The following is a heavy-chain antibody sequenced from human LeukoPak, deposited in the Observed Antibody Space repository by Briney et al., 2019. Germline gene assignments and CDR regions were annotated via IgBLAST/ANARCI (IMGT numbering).Heavy chain of an antibody. CDR1: GGTFSSYA. J-gene: IGHJ6*02. V-gene: IGHV1-69*04. D-gene: IGHD3-22*01. CDR3: ARVRDTHGYGHYYYYGMDV. CDR2: IIPILGIA. Sequence: ASVKVSCKASGGTFSSYAISWVRQAPGQGLEWMGRIIPILGIANYAQKFQGRVTLTRNTSISTAYMELSSLRSEDTAVYYCARVRDTHGYGHYYYYGMDVWGQGTTVTVSS.